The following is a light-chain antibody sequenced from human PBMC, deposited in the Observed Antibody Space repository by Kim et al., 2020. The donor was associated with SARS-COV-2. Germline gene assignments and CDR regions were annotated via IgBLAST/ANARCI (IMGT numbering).Light chain of an antibody. CDR2: DAF. J-gene: IGKJ4*01. CDR1: QGISNS. Sequence: ASPGDRVTITCRASQGISNSLAWYQQKPGKAPELLIYDAFTLQSGVSPRFSGSRSGTDFTLTISSLQSEDFATYYCQQHYIYPLTFGGGTKVDIK. V-gene: IGKV1-8*01. CDR3: QQHYIYPLT.